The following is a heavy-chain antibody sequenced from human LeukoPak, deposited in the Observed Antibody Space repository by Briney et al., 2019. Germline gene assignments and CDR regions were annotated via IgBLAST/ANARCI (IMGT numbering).Heavy chain of an antibody. CDR2: IYTSGSS. CDR3: ARSKAHLSTSWYGNWFDP. J-gene: IGHJ5*02. D-gene: IGHD2-2*01. CDR1: GGSISSGSYY. Sequence: PSQTLSLTCTVSGGSISSGSYYWSWIRQPAGKGLEWIGRIYTSGSSNYNPSLKSRVTISVDTSKNQLSLKLSSVTAADTAVYYCARSKAHLSTSWYGNWFDPWSQGTLVTVSS. V-gene: IGHV4-61*02.